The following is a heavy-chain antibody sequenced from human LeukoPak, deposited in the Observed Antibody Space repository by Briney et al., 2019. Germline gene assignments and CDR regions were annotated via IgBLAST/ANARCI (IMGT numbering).Heavy chain of an antibody. CDR1: GGTFSIYA. J-gene: IGHJ4*02. Sequence: ASVKVSCXASGGTFSIYAISWVRQAPGQGLEWMGGIIPIFGTANYAQKFQGRVTITTDESTSTAYMELSSLRSEDTAVYYCARDWEYYYDSSGYFYYWGQGTLVTVSS. CDR2: IIPIFGTA. V-gene: IGHV1-69*05. CDR3: ARDWEYYYDSSGYFYY. D-gene: IGHD3-22*01.